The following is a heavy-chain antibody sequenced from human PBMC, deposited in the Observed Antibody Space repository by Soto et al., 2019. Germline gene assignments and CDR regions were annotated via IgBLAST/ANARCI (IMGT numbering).Heavy chain of an antibody. D-gene: IGHD6-13*01. J-gene: IGHJ4*02. CDR2: IKSRSSGGAT. V-gene: IGHV3-15*07. CDR1: GFTFSNVW. Sequence: GGSLRLSCEASGFTFSNVWMNWVRQAPGKGLEWVGRIKSRSSGGATDYAAPVKGRFTISRDDSKNTLYLQMNSLTTDDTAVYYCTPGKDAAGFYWGRENLVTVSS. CDR3: TPGKDAAGFY.